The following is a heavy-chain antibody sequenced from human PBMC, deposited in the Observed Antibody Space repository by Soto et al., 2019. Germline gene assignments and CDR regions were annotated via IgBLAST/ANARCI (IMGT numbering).Heavy chain of an antibody. CDR2: IIPIFGTT. CDR1: GGTFSNYA. V-gene: IGHV1-69*15. J-gene: IGHJ5*02. CDR3: AKDGGADGYFGNWLDP. D-gene: IGHD5-12*01. Sequence: QVHLVQSGAEVKKPGSSVNVSCKASGGTFSNYAITWVRQAPGQGLEWVGRIIPIFGTTNAAQKFQGRVTITADESTTTAQMEMSDMRSDDTAVYYCAKDGGADGYFGNWLDPWGQGTLVTVSS.